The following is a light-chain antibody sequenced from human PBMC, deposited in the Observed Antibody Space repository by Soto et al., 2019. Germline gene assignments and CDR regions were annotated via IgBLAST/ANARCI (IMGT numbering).Light chain of an antibody. V-gene: IGLV2-18*02. Sequence: QSALSQAAYGSGSPGGAGGITKTGNSRDVGSYNRVSWYQQPPGTAPKVMIYEVSNRPSGVPDRFSGSKSGNTASLTISGLQAEDEPDYYCSSYPSSNTYVFGPATRSPS. CDR2: EVS. CDR1: SRDVGSYNR. J-gene: IGLJ1*01. CDR3: SSYPSSNTYV.